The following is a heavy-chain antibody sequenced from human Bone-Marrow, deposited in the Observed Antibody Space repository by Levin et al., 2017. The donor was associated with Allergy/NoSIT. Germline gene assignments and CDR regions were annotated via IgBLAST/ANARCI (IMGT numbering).Heavy chain of an antibody. CDR1: GFTVSSNH. D-gene: IGHD3-10*01. CDR2: IYSGGRG. Sequence: GGSLRLSCAASGFTVSSNHMSWVRQAPGKGLEWVSLIYSGGRGYYADSVRGRFTISRDNSKNTLYLQLNSLRAEDTAVYYWAIDGSGNDYSAFEIWGQGTMVTVSS. J-gene: IGHJ3*02. V-gene: IGHV3-53*01. CDR3: AIDGSGNDYSAFEI.